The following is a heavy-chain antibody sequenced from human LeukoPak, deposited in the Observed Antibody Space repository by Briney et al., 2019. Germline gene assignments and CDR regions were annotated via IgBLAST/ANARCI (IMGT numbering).Heavy chain of an antibody. Sequence: KPSQTLSLTXTVSGGSISSGSYYWSWIGQPAGKGLEWIGRIYTSGSTNYNPSLKSRVTISVDTSKNQFSLKLSSVTAADTAVYYCARGSSGWFYYFDYWGQGTLVTVSS. CDR3: ARGSSGWFYYFDY. CDR2: IYTSGST. D-gene: IGHD6-19*01. CDR1: GGSISSGSYY. J-gene: IGHJ4*02. V-gene: IGHV4-61*02.